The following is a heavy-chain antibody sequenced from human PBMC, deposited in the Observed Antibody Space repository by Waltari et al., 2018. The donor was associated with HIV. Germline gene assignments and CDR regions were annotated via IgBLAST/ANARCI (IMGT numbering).Heavy chain of an antibody. D-gene: IGHD4-4*01. Sequence: EVQLVESGGGLVQPGGSLRLSCAASGFTFSSYWMHWVRQAPVKGLVWVSRINSDGSSTSYADSVKGRFTISRDNAKNTLYLQMNSLRAEDTAVYYCARVLNRDYSNGGPYFDYWGQGTLVTVSS. V-gene: IGHV3-74*01. CDR3: ARVLNRDYSNGGPYFDY. J-gene: IGHJ4*02. CDR2: INSDGSST. CDR1: GFTFSSYW.